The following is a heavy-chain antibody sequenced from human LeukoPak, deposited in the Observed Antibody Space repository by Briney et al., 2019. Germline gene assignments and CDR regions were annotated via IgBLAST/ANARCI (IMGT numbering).Heavy chain of an antibody. CDR2: IYYSGST. V-gene: IGHV4-59*01. CDR1: GGSISSYY. J-gene: IGHJ5*02. CDR3: ARTVQNYDFWSGYSAIYNWFDP. D-gene: IGHD3-3*01. Sequence: SETLSLTCTVSGGSISSYYWSWIRQPPGKGLEWIGYIYYSGSTNYNPSLKSRVTISVDTSKNQFSLKLSSVTAAGTAVYYCARTVQNYDFWSGYSAIYNWFDPWGQGTLVTVSS.